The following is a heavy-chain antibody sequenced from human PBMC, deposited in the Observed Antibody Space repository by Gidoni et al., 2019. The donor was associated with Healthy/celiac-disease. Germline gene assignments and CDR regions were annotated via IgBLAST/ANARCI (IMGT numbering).Heavy chain of an antibody. CDR2: IWNDGGNK. CDR1: GFTLRSYG. Sequence: QVQLVASGGGVVQPGRYLRLLCAASGFTLRSYGMHWVRQAPGKGLEWVTVIWNDGGNKYYAGSVKGRFTISRDNSKNTLYLQMNSLRAEDTAVYYCARDAQDYYFDYWGQGTLVTVSS. CDR3: ARDAQDYYFDY. V-gene: IGHV3-33*01. J-gene: IGHJ4*02.